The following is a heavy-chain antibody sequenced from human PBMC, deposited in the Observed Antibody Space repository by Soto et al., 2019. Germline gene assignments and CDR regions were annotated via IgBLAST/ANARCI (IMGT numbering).Heavy chain of an antibody. CDR3: ARDRFRITMVRGVIIPYFDY. Sequence: ASVKVSCKASGYTFTSYAMHWVRQAPGQRLEWMGWINAGNGNTKYSQKFQGRVTITRDTSASTAYMELSSLRSEDTAVYYCARDRFRITMVRGVIIPYFDYWGQGTLVTVSS. CDR1: GYTFTSYA. V-gene: IGHV1-3*01. CDR2: INAGNGNT. D-gene: IGHD3-10*01. J-gene: IGHJ4*02.